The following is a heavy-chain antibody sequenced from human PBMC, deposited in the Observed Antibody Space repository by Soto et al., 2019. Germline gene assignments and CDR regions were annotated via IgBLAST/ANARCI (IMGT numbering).Heavy chain of an antibody. V-gene: IGHV3-11*01. CDR2: IDTSSTKI. D-gene: IGHD3-3*01. CDR1: GYTFSDYY. Sequence: QVQLVESGGDLVKRGGSLRLSYAASGYTFSDYYMSWIRQAPGKGLEWISYIDTSSTKIYYADSVKGRFTISRDNAKNSLYLEMNSLRDEDTAVYYCASHYDMWSGYLSPVDYWGQGTLVTVSS. J-gene: IGHJ4*02. CDR3: ASHYDMWSGYLSPVDY.